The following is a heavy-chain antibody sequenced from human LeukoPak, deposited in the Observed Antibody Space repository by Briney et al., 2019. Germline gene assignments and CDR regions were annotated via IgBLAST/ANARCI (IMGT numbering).Heavy chain of an antibody. CDR2: IYYSGST. CDR1: GGSISGYY. D-gene: IGHD3-22*01. CDR3: ARVAIPYDISPYYDGYMDV. Sequence: MPSETLSLTCAVSGGSISGYYWSWIRQSPDKRLEWIGYIYYSGSTNYNPSLQSRVIISVDTSKNQFSLKLRSVTAADTAVYYCARVAIPYDISPYYDGYMDVWGKGTTVTVSS. J-gene: IGHJ6*03. V-gene: IGHV4-59*01.